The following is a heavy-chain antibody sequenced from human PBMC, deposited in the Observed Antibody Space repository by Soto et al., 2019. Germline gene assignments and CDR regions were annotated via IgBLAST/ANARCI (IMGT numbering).Heavy chain of an antibody. CDR1: GGSISSYY. D-gene: IGHD6-6*01. Sequence: PSETLSLTCTVSGGSISSYYWSWIRQPPGKGLEWIGYIYYSGSTNYSPSLKSRVTISVDTSKNQFSLKLSSVTAADTAVYYCARVGAARPIDYWGQGTLVTVSS. V-gene: IGHV4-59*01. CDR2: IYYSGST. J-gene: IGHJ4*02. CDR3: ARVGAARPIDY.